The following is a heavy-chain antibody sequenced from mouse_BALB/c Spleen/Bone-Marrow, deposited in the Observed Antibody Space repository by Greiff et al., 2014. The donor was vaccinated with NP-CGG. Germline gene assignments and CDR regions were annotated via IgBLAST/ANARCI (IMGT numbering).Heavy chain of an antibody. J-gene: IGHJ4*01. CDR2: ISNGSSTI. CDR3: ARKGAMITHYYAMDY. V-gene: IGHV5-17*02. CDR1: GFTFSSFG. D-gene: IGHD2-4*01. Sequence: EVKLVESGEGLVQPGGSRKLSCAASGFTFSSFGMHWVRQAPEKGLEWVAYISNGSSTIYYADTVKGRFTISRDNPKNTLFLQMNSLRSEDTAMYYCARKGAMITHYYAMDYWGQGTSVTVSS.